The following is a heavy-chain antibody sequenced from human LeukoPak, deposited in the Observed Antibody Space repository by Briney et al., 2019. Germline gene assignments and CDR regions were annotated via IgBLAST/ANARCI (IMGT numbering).Heavy chain of an antibody. J-gene: IGHJ5*02. D-gene: IGHD6-13*01. CDR1: GGSFSGYY. CDR3: ARGARSSSSWRLGNWFDP. V-gene: IGHV4-34*01. Sequence: SETLSLTCAVYGGSFSGYYWSWIRQPPGKGLEWIGEVNHSGTTNYNPSLKSRVSISVDTSKNQFSLKLSSVTAADTAVYYCARGARSSSSWRLGNWFDPWGQGTLVTVSS. CDR2: VNHSGTT.